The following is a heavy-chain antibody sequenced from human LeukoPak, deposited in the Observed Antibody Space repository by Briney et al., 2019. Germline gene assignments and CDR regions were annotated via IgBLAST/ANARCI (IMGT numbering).Heavy chain of an antibody. V-gene: IGHV3-15*01. J-gene: IGHJ4*02. CDR2: IKSKTDGGTT. CDR1: GFTFSSYA. CDR3: TTDPGAYSSSH. D-gene: IGHD6-13*01. Sequence: PGGSLRLSCAASGFTFSSYAMSWVRQAPGKGLEWVGRIKSKTDGGTTDYAAPVKGRFTISRDDSKNTLYLQMNSLKTEDTAVYYCTTDPGAYSSSHWGQGTLVTVSS.